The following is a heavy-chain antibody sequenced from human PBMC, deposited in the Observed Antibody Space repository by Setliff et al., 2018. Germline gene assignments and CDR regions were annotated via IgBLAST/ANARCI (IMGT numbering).Heavy chain of an antibody. D-gene: IGHD3-3*01. CDR2: ISANNGHT. Sequence: ASVKVSCKASGYIFSTYGITWVRQAPGQGLEWMGWISANNGHTKYVQKFQGRVTMTTDASTSTAYMELRSLRSDDTAVYYCARVPRLEWLLPTFDSWGQGTLVTVSS. J-gene: IGHJ4*02. CDR1: GYIFSTYG. CDR3: ARVPRLEWLLPTFDS. V-gene: IGHV1-18*01.